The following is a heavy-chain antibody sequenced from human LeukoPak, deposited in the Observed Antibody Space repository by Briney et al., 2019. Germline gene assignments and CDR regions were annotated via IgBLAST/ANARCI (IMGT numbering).Heavy chain of an antibody. CDR3: ARAPEFSSGWLLDW. CDR1: GGSISSYY. D-gene: IGHD6-19*01. CDR2: IHPSGST. Sequence: SETLSLTCTVSGGSISSYYWTWIRQFAGKGLEWIGRIHPSGSTNYNPSLESRVTMSVDTSKKQFSLKVTSVTATDTGVYYCARAPEFSSGWLLDWWGQGSLVTVSS. V-gene: IGHV4-4*07. J-gene: IGHJ4*02.